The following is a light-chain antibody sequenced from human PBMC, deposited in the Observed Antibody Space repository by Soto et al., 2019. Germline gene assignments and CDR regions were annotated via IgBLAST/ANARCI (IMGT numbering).Light chain of an antibody. CDR1: SSDVGSYNY. Sequence: QSVLTQPASVSGSPGQSITISCTGTSSDVGSYNYVSWYHQHPGKAPKLMIYEVSNRPSGVSNRFSGSKSGNTASLTISGLQAEDEADYYCSSYTSSSTGYVFGTGTKLTVL. V-gene: IGLV2-14*01. CDR3: SSYTSSSTGYV. J-gene: IGLJ1*01. CDR2: EVS.